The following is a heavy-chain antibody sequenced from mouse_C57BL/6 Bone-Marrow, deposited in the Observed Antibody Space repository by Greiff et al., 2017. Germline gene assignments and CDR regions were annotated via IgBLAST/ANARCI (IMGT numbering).Heavy chain of an antibody. CDR2: IDPSDSYT. CDR3: ARDGYYPLAY. CDR1: GYTFTSYW. J-gene: IGHJ3*01. V-gene: IGHV1-50*01. Sequence: QVQLQQPGAELVKPGASVKLSCKASGYTFTSYWMQWVKQRPGQGLEWIGEIDPSDSYTNYNQKFKGKATLTVDTSSSTAYMQLSSLTSEDSAVYYCARDGYYPLAYWGQGTLVTVSA. D-gene: IGHD2-3*01.